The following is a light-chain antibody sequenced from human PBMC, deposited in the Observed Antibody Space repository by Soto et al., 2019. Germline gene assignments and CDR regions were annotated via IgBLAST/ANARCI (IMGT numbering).Light chain of an antibody. J-gene: IGLJ1*01. CDR3: SSYTSSSTLYV. CDR2: EVS. V-gene: IGLV2-14*01. CDR1: SSDIGGYNY. Sequence: QSVLTQPASVSGSPVQSITISCAGTSSDIGGYNYVSWYQQHPGKAPKVMIYEVSNRPSGVSNRFSGSKSGNTASLTISGLQAEDEADYYCSSYTSSSTLYVFGSGTKVTVL.